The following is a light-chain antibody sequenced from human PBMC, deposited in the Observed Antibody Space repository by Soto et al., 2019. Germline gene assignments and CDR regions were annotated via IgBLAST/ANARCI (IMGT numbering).Light chain of an antibody. Sequence: DIVMTQSPDSLAVSLGERATINCRSSQTLLYSANNKNYLIWYQQKPGQPPKLLISWAFTRESGVPARFSGSGSVTDFTLTISIPQAEDVAVYYCQQFYNTPYTFGQGTKLEIK. CDR2: WAF. CDR3: QQFYNTPYT. V-gene: IGKV4-1*01. J-gene: IGKJ2*01. CDR1: QTLLYSANNKNY.